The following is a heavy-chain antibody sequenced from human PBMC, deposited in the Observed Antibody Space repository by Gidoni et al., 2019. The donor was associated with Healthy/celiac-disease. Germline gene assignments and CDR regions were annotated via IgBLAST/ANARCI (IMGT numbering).Heavy chain of an antibody. Sequence: QVQLVQSGAEVKKPGSSVKVSCKASGGTFSSYAISWVRQAPGQGLEWMGGIIPIFGTANYAQKFHGRVTITADESTSTAYMELSSLRSEDTAVYYCARGLDSSSRYLFDYWGQGTLVTVSS. D-gene: IGHD6-13*01. CDR3: ARGLDSSSRYLFDY. CDR1: GGTFSSYA. J-gene: IGHJ4*02. V-gene: IGHV1-69*01. CDR2: IIPIFGTA.